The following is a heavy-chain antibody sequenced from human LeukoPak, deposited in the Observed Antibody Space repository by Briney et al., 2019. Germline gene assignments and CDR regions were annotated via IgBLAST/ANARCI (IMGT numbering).Heavy chain of an antibody. CDR2: IYYSGST. D-gene: IGHD3-16*02. J-gene: IGHJ4*02. Sequence: TSETLSLTCTVSGGSISSYYWSWLRQPPGKGLEWIGYIYYSGSTNYNPSLKSRVTISVDTSKNQFSLKLSSVTAADTAVYYCARGIVRGVYFDYWGQGTLVTVSS. CDR3: ARGIVRGVYFDY. CDR1: GGSISSYY. V-gene: IGHV4-59*01.